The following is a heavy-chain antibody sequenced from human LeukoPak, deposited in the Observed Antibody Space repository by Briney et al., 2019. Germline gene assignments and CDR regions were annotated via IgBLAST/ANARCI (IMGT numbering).Heavy chain of an antibody. V-gene: IGHV3-11*06. J-gene: IGHJ6*04. D-gene: IGHD2-15*01. CDR3: ARADLQDCSGGSCYSYYYYYGMDV. Sequence: PGGSLRLSCAASGFTFSDYYMSWIRQAPGKGLEWVSYISSSSSYTNYADSVKGRFTISRDNAKNSLYLQMNSLRAEDTAVYYCARADLQDCSGGSCYSYYYYYGMDVWGKGTTVTVSS. CDR2: ISSSSSYT. CDR1: GFTFSDYY.